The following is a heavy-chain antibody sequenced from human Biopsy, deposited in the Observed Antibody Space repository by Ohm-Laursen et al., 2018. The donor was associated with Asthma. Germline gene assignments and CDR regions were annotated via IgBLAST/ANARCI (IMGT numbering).Heavy chain of an antibody. D-gene: IGHD5-12*01. V-gene: IGHV3-30*18. CDR3: AKRRGCSGHDNDY. CDR1: GFMFRSFG. CDR2: ISYDGNHK. Sequence: LRLSCAAPGFMFRSFGMHWVRQAPGKGLEWVAVISYDGNHKFYEDSVKGRFTISRDNSKNTLYLQMNSLRTEDTAVYYCAKRRGCSGHDNDYWGQGTLVIVSS. J-gene: IGHJ4*02.